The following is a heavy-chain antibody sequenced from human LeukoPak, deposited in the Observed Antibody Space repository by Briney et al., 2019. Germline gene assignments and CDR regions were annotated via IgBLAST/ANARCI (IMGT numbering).Heavy chain of an antibody. Sequence: SETLSLTCTVSGGSISTYYWSWIRQPPGKGLEWIGYIYYSGSTNYNPSLKSRVTMSVDTSKNQFSLKLSSVTAADTAVYYCARGGGGTTEIGYWGQGTLVTVSS. J-gene: IGHJ4*02. D-gene: IGHD1-7*01. CDR2: IYYSGST. CDR1: GGSISTYY. V-gene: IGHV4-59*01. CDR3: ARGGGGTTEIGY.